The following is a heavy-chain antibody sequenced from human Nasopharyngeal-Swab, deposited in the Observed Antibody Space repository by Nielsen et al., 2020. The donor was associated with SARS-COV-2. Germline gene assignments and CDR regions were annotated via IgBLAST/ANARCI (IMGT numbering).Heavy chain of an antibody. Sequence: GGSLRLSCAASGFTFSCYGMHWVRQAPGKGLEWVAVISYDGSNKYYADSVKGRFTISRDNSKNTLYLQMNSLRAEDTAVYYCARETVAGTRPDYWGQGTLVTVSS. V-gene: IGHV3-30*03. J-gene: IGHJ4*02. CDR3: ARETVAGTRPDY. CDR1: GFTFSCYG. D-gene: IGHD6-19*01. CDR2: ISYDGSNK.